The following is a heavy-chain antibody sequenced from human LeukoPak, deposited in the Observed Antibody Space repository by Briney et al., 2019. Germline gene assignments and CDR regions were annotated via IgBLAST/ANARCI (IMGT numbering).Heavy chain of an antibody. CDR3: ARDDRRNSGSPRWFDP. J-gene: IGHJ5*02. V-gene: IGHV3-48*02. CDR1: GFTLSSFS. Sequence: SGGSLRLSCAASGFTLSSFSMNWVRQAPGKGLGWVSFISSSGSSKSYADSVKGRFSISRDNAKNSLYLQMSSLRDEDTAVYYCARDDRRNSGSPRWFDPWGQGTLVTVSS. D-gene: IGHD1-26*01. CDR2: ISSSGSSK.